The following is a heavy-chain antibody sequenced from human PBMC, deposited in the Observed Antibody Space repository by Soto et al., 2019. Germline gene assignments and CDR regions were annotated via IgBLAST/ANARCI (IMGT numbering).Heavy chain of an antibody. J-gene: IGHJ4*02. CDR2: FIPVYRTL. D-gene: IGHD3-3*01. CDR3: STGVIWIGYFTVDS. V-gene: IGHV1-69*13. CDR1: GGSFGNSA. Sequence: SVKVSCKASGGSFGNSAINWVRQTPGQGLEWLGGFIPVYRTLNYAQKFRGRVTITADESTGTAFMTLSSLASDDTAVYYCSTGVIWIGYFTVDSWGQGTRVTVSS.